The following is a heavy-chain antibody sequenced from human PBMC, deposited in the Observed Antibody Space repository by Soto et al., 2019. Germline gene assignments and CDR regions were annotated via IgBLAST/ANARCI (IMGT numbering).Heavy chain of an antibody. D-gene: IGHD4-17*01. CDR2: TNPNSGDT. J-gene: IGHJ4*02. Sequence: QVQLVQSGAEVKKPEASVKVSCKASGYTFTGHYMHWVRQAPGQGLEWMGWTNPNSGDTNYAQKFQGRVTMTRDTSISTVYMELSRLTSDDTAVYYCARGINTVTTSFLFSFDYWGQGTLVTVSS. CDR3: ARGINTVTTSFLFSFDY. CDR1: GYTFTGHY. V-gene: IGHV1-2*02.